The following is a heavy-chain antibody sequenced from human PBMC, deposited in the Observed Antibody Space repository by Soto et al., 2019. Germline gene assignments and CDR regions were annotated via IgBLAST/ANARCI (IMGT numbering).Heavy chain of an antibody. J-gene: IGHJ4*02. CDR1: GGSINSGGYC. V-gene: IGHV4-31*03. CDR2: ISYGGST. CDR3: SRGILV. D-gene: IGHD5-18*01. Sequence: QVQLQESGPGLVKPSQTLSLTCTVSGGSINSGGYCWSWIRQHPGKGLDWIGCISYGGSTSYNPSLKRRSTISVDTSKNQFSLKLSSVTAAATAVYYCSRGILVWGQGTLITVSS.